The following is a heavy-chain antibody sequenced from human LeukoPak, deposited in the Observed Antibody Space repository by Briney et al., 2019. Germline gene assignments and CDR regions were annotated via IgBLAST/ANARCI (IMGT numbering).Heavy chain of an antibody. CDR3: AKDLGWSSYFYFDY. V-gene: IGHV3-7*01. J-gene: IGHJ4*02. D-gene: IGHD3-3*01. CDR1: GFTFSSYW. Sequence: PGGSLRLSCAASGFTFSSYWMSWVRQAPGKGLEWVANIKQDGSEKYYVDSVKGRFTISRDNAKNSLYLQMNSLRAEDTAVYYCAKDLGWSSYFYFDYWGQGTLVTVSS. CDR2: IKQDGSEK.